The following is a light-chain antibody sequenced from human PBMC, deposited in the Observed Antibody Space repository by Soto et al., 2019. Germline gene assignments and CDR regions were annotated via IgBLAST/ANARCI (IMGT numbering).Light chain of an antibody. Sequence: QSALTQPASLSGSPGQSITISCTGTSSDIGAYDYVSWFQQHPGKAPKLMISEVNNRPPGVSNGFSGSKSGNTAYLTISVLQVEDEAEYFCVSFTTTSTHVFGSGTKLTVL. J-gene: IGLJ1*01. CDR3: VSFTTTSTHV. CDR1: SSDIGAYDY. V-gene: IGLV2-14*01. CDR2: EVN.